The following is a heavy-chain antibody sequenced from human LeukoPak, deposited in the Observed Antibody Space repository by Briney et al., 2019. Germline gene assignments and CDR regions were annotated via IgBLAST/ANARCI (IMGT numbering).Heavy chain of an antibody. CDR1: GGSISSYY. V-gene: IGHV4-59*01. J-gene: IGHJ6*02. CDR2: IYYSGST. CDR3: ARGLTYYDFWSGYYATPPFYGMDV. Sequence: MPSETLSLTCTVSGGSISSYYWSWIRQPPVKGLEWIGYIYYSGSTNYNPSLKSRVTISVDTSKNQFSLKLSSVAAADTAVYYCARGLTYYDFWSGYYATPPFYGMDVWGQGTTVTVSS. D-gene: IGHD3-3*01.